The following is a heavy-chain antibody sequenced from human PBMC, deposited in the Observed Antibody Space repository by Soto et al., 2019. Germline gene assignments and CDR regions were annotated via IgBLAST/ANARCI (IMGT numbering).Heavy chain of an antibody. Sequence: HPGGSLRLSCAASGFTFSSYAMSWVRQAPGKGLEWVSAISGSGGSTYYADSVKGRFTISRDNSKNTLYLQMNSLRAEDTAVYYCANSPYYYDSSGYSYFDYWGQGTLVTVSS. J-gene: IGHJ4*02. D-gene: IGHD3-22*01. CDR1: GFTFSSYA. V-gene: IGHV3-23*01. CDR3: ANSPYYYDSSGYSYFDY. CDR2: ISGSGGST.